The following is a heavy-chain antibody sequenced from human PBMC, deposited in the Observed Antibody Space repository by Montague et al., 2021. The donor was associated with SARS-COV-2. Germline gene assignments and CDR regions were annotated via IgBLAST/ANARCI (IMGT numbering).Heavy chain of an antibody. J-gene: IGHJ4*02. V-gene: IGHV4-59*01. CDR2: IHNSGSN. Sequence: SETLSLTCTVSSGSIRSYYCGWLRQPPGKGLEWIGHIHNSGSNTYNPSLKSRVTISIDTPKNQFSLKLRSVTAADTAIYYCARDLDPSRPSYLAYWGQGTLVTVSS. D-gene: IGHD6-25*01. CDR1: SGSIRSYY. CDR3: ARDLDPSRPSYLAY.